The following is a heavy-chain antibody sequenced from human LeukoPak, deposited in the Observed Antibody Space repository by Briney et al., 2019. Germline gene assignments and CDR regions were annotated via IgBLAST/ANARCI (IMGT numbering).Heavy chain of an antibody. V-gene: IGHV4-59*08. CDR3: ARHGTISSESYFDY. Sequence: SETLSLTCTVSGGSISSYYWSWIRQPPGKGLEWIGYIHNSGGTNYNPSLKSRVTGFVDTSKNQVSLRLSSVTAADTAVYYCARHGTISSESYFDYWGQGALVTVSS. D-gene: IGHD1-14*01. J-gene: IGHJ4*02. CDR1: GGSISSYY. CDR2: IHNSGGT.